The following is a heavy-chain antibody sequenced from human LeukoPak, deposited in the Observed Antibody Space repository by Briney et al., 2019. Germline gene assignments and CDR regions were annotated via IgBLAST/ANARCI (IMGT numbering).Heavy chain of an antibody. V-gene: IGHV1-2*02. CDR2: INPNSGGT. CDR3: ARDLYYYDSSGPFDY. J-gene: IGHJ4*02. CDR1: GYTFTGYY. D-gene: IGHD3-22*01. Sequence: GASVKVSCKASGYTFTGYYMHWVRQAPGQGLEWMGWINPNSGGTNYAQKFQGRVTMTRDTSISTAYMELSRLRSEDTAVYYCARDLYYYDSSGPFDYWGQGTLVTVSS.